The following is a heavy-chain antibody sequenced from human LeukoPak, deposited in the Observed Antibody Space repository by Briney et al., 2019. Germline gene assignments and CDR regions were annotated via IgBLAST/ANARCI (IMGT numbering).Heavy chain of an antibody. CDR1: GFTLSSYE. CDR2: ISDSGSTT. V-gene: IGHV3-48*03. J-gene: IGHJ3*01. CDR3: ARDPYCGGDCYPDAFDF. Sequence: GGSLRLSCAASGFTLSSYEMNRVRQAPGKGLEWISYISDSGSTTYYADSVKGRFTISRDNAKNSLYLQMNSLRAEDTAVYYCARDPYCGGDCYPDAFDFWGQGTMVTVSS. D-gene: IGHD2-21*02.